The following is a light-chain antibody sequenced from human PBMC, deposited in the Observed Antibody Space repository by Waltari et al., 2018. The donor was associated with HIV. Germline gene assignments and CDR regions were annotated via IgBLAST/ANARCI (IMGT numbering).Light chain of an antibody. CDR2: GDS. J-gene: IGLJ3*02. CDR1: SSDVGGYNY. CDR3: SSYTTSSTWV. V-gene: IGLV2-14*01. Sequence: QSALTQPASVSGSPGQSITISCTGTSSDVGGYNYVSWYQQHPAKAPKRWIYGDSHRPSGVAYRFCGSKSGNTAALTISGLQAEDEADYYCSSYTTSSTWVFGGGTRLTVL.